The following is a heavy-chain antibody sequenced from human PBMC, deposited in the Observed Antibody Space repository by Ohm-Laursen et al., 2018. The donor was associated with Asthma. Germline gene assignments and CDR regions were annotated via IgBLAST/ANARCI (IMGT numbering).Heavy chain of an antibody. CDR3: AKDSGYFYYYGMDV. V-gene: IGHV3-30*18. J-gene: IGHJ6*02. CDR2: ISYDGSNK. Sequence: SLRLSCAASGFTFSSYGMHWVRQAPGKGLEWVAVISYDGSNKYYADSVKGRFTIYRDNSKNTLYLQMNSLRAEDTAVYYCAKDSGYFYYYGMDVWGQGTTVTVSS. D-gene: IGHD6-25*01. CDR1: GFTFSSYG.